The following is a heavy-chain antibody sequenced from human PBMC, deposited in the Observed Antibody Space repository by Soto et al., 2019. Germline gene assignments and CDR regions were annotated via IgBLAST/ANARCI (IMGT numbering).Heavy chain of an antibody. CDR2: IGTAGDA. CDR1: GFTISSYD. J-gene: IGHJ4*02. CDR3: ARAFITGVLDY. D-gene: IGHD3-10*01. Sequence: GRPLRLSCAASGFTISSYDMHWVRQVTGKGLEWVSAIGTAGDAYYPNSVKGRFTISRENAKNSLYLQMNSLRAGDTAVYYCARAFITGVLDYWGQGTLVTVSS. V-gene: IGHV3-13*04.